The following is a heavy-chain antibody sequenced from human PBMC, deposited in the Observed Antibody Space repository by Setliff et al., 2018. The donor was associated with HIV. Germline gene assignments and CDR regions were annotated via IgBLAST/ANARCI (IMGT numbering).Heavy chain of an antibody. V-gene: IGHV3-7*01. CDR2: ISPDGSAT. CDR3: ARWGSGSYERVFDY. J-gene: IGHJ4*02. D-gene: IGHD1-26*01. CDR1: GFTFSSAW. Sequence: PGGSLRLSCAASGFTFSSAWMGWVRQAPAKGLEWVANISPDGSATYYVDSVKGRFTISRDNANNLVYLQMNSLRVEDTAVYFCARWGSGSYERVFDYWGQGMLVTVSS.